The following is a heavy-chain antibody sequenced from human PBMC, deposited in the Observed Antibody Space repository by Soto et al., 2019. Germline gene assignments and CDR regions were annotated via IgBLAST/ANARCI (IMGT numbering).Heavy chain of an antibody. D-gene: IGHD3-22*01. Sequence: QVQLQESGPGLVKPSQTLSLTCTVSGGSISSGGYYWSWIRQHPGKGLEWIGYIYYSGSTYYNPSLKSRVTISVDTSKNQFSLKLSSVTAADTAVYYCARVWRDYDSSGYHPNWFDPWGQGTLVTVSS. CDR1: GGSISSGGYY. V-gene: IGHV4-31*03. CDR2: IYYSGST. CDR3: ARVWRDYDSSGYHPNWFDP. J-gene: IGHJ5*02.